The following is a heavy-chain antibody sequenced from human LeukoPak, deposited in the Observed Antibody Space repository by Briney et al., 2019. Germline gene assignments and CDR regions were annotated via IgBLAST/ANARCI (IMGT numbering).Heavy chain of an antibody. J-gene: IGHJ4*02. D-gene: IGHD5-12*01. Sequence: GASVKVSCKASGYTFTGYYMHWVRQAPGQGLEWMGVINPSGGSTTYAQKFQGRVTMTRDMSTSTVYMELSSLRSEDTAVYYCATVRGYSGYDRFDYWGQGTLVTVSS. CDR3: ATVRGYSGYDRFDY. CDR1: GYTFTGYY. CDR2: INPSGGST. V-gene: IGHV1-46*01.